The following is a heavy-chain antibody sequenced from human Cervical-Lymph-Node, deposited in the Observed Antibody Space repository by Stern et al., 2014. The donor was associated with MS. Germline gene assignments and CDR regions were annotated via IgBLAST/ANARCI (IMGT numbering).Heavy chain of an antibody. V-gene: IGHV4-59*01. Sequence: VQLEESGPGLLRPSETLSLTCTVSGASITSYYWSWIRQPPGKGREWIGYIDYSGTTNYNASLKGRVAISIDTSKTQFSLRLSSVTAADTAVYYCARATDLWGQGTLVTVSS. J-gene: IGHJ5*02. CDR3: ARATDL. CDR2: IDYSGTT. CDR1: GASITSYY.